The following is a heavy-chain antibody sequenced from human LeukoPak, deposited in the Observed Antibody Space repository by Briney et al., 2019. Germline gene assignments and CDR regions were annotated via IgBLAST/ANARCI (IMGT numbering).Heavy chain of an antibody. D-gene: IGHD5-24*01. CDR1: GYTFTGYY. J-gene: IGHJ5*02. Sequence: ASVKVSCKASGYTFTGYYMHWVRQAPGQGLEWMGWINPNSGGTNYAQKFQGRVTMTRNTSISTAFMELSSLRSEDTAVYYCARVTPGQGWLQLYNWFDPWGQGTLVTVSS. CDR2: INPNSGGT. CDR3: ARVTPGQGWLQLYNWFDP. V-gene: IGHV1-2*02.